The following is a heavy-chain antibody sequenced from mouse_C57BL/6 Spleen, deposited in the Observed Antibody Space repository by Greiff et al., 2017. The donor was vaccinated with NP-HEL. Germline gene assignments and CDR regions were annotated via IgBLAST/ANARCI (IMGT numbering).Heavy chain of an antibody. CDR2: IYPGSGNT. CDR3: ARGGYYGSHAMDY. Sequence: QVQLKESGAELVRPGASVKLSCKASGYTFTDYYINWVKQRPGQGLEWIARIYPGSGNTYYNEKFKGKATLTAEKSSSTAYMQLSSLTSEDSAVYFGARGGYYGSHAMDYWGQGTSVTVSS. D-gene: IGHD1-1*01. CDR1: GYTFTDYY. J-gene: IGHJ4*01. V-gene: IGHV1-76*01.